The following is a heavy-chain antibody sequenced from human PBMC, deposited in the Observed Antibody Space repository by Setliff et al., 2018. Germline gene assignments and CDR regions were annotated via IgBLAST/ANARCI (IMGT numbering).Heavy chain of an antibody. CDR3: ARDLSTTVMTRSWYYFDY. V-gene: IGHV1-18*01. CDR1: GYTFTSYD. Sequence: ASVKVSCKASGYTFTSYDINWVRQAPGQGLEWMGWISAYNGNTNYAQKLQGRVTMTTDTSTSTAYMELRSLRSDDTAMYYCARDLSTTVMTRSWYYFDYWGQGTLVTVSS. D-gene: IGHD4-17*01. CDR2: ISAYNGNT. J-gene: IGHJ4*02.